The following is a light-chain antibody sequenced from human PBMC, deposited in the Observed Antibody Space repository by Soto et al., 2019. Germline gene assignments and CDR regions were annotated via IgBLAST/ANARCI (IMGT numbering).Light chain of an antibody. Sequence: DIQMTQSPSALSASVGDRATITCRASQSISSYLTWYQQKPGKAPQLLIFAASSLQTGVPPRFSGSGSATDFTLTISSLQPEDFATYYCQQSYSTLLYTFGQGTKLEIK. CDR3: QQSYSTLLYT. CDR2: AAS. J-gene: IGKJ2*01. V-gene: IGKV1-39*01. CDR1: QSISSY.